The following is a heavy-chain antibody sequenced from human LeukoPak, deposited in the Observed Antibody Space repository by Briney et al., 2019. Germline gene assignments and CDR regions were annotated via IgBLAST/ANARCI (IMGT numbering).Heavy chain of an antibody. J-gene: IGHJ6*03. V-gene: IGHV3-48*03. D-gene: IGHD6-19*01. Sequence: GGSLRLSCAASGFTFSSYEMNWVRQAPGKGLEWVSYISSSGSTIYYADSVKGRFTISRDNAKNSLYLQMNSLRAEDTAVYYCAKRSSGWDRFYYYYYMDVWGKGTTVTVSS. CDR3: AKRSSGWDRFYYYYYMDV. CDR2: ISSSGSTI. CDR1: GFTFSSYE.